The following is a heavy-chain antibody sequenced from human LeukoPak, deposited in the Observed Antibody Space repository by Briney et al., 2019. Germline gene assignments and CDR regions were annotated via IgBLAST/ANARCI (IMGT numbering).Heavy chain of an antibody. D-gene: IGHD3-10*01. J-gene: IGHJ6*03. CDR2: IYTSGST. CDR3: ARVSGGGFGELYYYYYMDV. Sequence: SETLSLTCTVSGGSISSYYWSWIRQPAGKGLEWIGRIYTSGSTNYNPSLKSRVTISVDTSKNQFSLKLSSVTAADTAVYYCARVSGGGFGELYYYYYMDVWGKGTTVTISS. V-gene: IGHV4-4*07. CDR1: GGSISSYY.